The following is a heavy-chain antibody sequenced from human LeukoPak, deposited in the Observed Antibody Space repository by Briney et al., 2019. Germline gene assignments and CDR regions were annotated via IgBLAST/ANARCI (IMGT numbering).Heavy chain of an antibody. Sequence: SGALSLTCTDSGGSLRRYYWSGLGQPAGRGGAGVGCIYTSGSTNYNPSLKSRVTISVDRSKNPFSLTLNSVTAADTAIYYCAGGGLTHYREPFFRGLKLAYWGQGTLVTVSS. CDR2: IYTSGST. V-gene: IGHV4-4*07. CDR3: AGGGLTHYREPFFRGLKLAY. J-gene: IGHJ4*02. D-gene: IGHD3-10*01. CDR1: GGSLRRYY.